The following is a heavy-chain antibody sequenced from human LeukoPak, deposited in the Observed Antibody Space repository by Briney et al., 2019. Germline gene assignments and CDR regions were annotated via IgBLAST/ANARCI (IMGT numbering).Heavy chain of an antibody. J-gene: IGHJ5*02. CDR2: IYYSGST. CDR1: GGSISSYY. V-gene: IGHV4-59*01. Sequence: SETLSLTCTVSGGSISSYYWSRIRQPPGKGLEWIGYIYYSGSTNYNPSLKSRVTISVDTSKNQFSLKLSSVTAADTAVYYCARENYDILTGYYYWFDPWGQGTLVTVSS. D-gene: IGHD3-9*01. CDR3: ARENYDILTGYYYWFDP.